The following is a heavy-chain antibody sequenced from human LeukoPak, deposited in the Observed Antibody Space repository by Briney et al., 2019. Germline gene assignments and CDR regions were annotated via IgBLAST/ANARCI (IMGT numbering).Heavy chain of an antibody. Sequence: RGSLRLSCAASGFTFSSYSFNWVRQAPGKGLEWVSYISSGGSTIYYADSVKGRFTISRDNAKNSLYLQMNSLRDEDTAVYCCARGGFDGLDVWGQGTTVTVSS. J-gene: IGHJ6*02. CDR3: ARGGFDGLDV. D-gene: IGHD3-10*01. CDR1: GFTFSSYS. CDR2: ISSGGSTI. V-gene: IGHV3-48*02.